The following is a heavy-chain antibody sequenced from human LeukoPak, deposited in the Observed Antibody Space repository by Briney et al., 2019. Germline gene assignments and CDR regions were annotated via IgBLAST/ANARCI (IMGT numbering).Heavy chain of an antibody. CDR3: ARDRGSGWYDNWFDP. CDR2: IYTSGST. Sequence: SETLSLTCTVSGGSISSYYWSWIRQPAGKGLEWIGRIYTSGSTNYNPSLKSRVTMSVDTSKNQFSLKLSSVTAADTAVYYCARDRGSGWYDNWFDPWGQGTTVTVSS. J-gene: IGHJ5*01. D-gene: IGHD6-19*01. V-gene: IGHV4-4*07. CDR1: GGSISSYY.